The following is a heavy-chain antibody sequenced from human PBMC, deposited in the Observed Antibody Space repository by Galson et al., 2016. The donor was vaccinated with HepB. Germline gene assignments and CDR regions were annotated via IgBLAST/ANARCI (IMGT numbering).Heavy chain of an antibody. CDR2: INPNSGGT. CDR3: ARDRLGGYDYH. J-gene: IGHJ5*02. D-gene: IGHD5-12*01. CDR1: GYTFTGYY. V-gene: IGHV1-2*02. Sequence: VKVSCKASGYTFTGYYMHWVRQAPGQGLEWMGWINPNSGGTNYAQKFRGRVTMTRDTSISTAYMELSSLRSNDTAVYYCARDRLGGYDYHWGQGTLVTVSS.